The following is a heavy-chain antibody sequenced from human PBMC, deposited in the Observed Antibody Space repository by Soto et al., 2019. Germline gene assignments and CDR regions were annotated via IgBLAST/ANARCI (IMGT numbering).Heavy chain of an antibody. J-gene: IGHJ4*02. CDR3: AHSQDLWGFYPRHPTAFDY. D-gene: IGHD3-10*01. CDR1: GFSLSTSGVG. Sequence: SGPTLVNPTQTLTLTCTFSGFSLSTSGVGVGWIRQPPGKALEWLALIYWNNDKRYSPSLKSRLTITKDTSKNQVVLTMTNMDPVDTATYYCAHSQDLWGFYPRHPTAFDYWGQGTLVTVSS. CDR2: IYWNNDK. V-gene: IGHV2-5*01.